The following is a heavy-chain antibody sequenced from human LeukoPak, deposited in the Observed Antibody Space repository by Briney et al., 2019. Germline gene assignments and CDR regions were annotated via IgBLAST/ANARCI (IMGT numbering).Heavy chain of an antibody. CDR2: IKQDGSEK. J-gene: IGHJ4*02. Sequence: GGSLRLSCAASGFSFSSDWMSWVRQAPGKGLEWVANIKQDGSEKYYVDSVKGRFTISRDNAKNSLYLQMNSLRAEDTAVYYCASGDYGGNYYFDYWGQGTLVTVSS. D-gene: IGHD4-17*01. V-gene: IGHV3-7*01. CDR1: GFSFSSDW. CDR3: ASGDYGGNYYFDY.